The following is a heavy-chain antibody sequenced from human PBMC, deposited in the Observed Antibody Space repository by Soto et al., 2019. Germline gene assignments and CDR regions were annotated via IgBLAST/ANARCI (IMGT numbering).Heavy chain of an antibody. Sequence: GGSLRLSCAASGFTFSSYAMSWVRQAPGKGLEWVSAISGSGGSTFYADSVKGRFTISRDNSKNTLHLQMNSLRAEDTAVYYCAKTLYYYDSSGSQWGQGTLVTVSS. CDR2: ISGSGGST. J-gene: IGHJ4*02. D-gene: IGHD3-22*01. CDR3: AKTLYYYDSSGSQ. CDR1: GFTFSSYA. V-gene: IGHV3-23*01.